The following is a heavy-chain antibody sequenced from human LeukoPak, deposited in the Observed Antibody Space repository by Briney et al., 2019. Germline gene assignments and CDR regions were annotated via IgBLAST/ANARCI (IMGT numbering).Heavy chain of an antibody. V-gene: IGHV3-30-3*01. CDR1: GFTFSSYA. CDR2: ISYDGSNK. CDR3: ARDDGATERYFDY. Sequence: GGSLRLSCAASGFTFSSYAMHWVRQAPGKGLEWVAVISYDGSNKYYADSVKGRFTTSRDNSKNTLYLQMNSLRAEDTAVYYCARDDGATERYFDYWGQGTLVTVSS. J-gene: IGHJ4*02. D-gene: IGHD5-12*01.